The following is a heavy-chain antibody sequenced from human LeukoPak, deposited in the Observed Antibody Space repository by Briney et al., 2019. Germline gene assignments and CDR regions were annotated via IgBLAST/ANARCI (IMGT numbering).Heavy chain of an antibody. CDR3: VSGFLQWLY. CDR1: GIIFGGYW. Sequence: GGSLRLSCAASGIIFGGYWMSWVRQAPGRGLEWVANTNPDGSIKYYVDSVNGRFTISRDNAKNSLYLQMNSLRAEDTAVYYCVSGFLQWLYWGHGTLVTVSS. CDR2: TNPDGSIK. D-gene: IGHD3-3*01. J-gene: IGHJ4*01. V-gene: IGHV3-7*01.